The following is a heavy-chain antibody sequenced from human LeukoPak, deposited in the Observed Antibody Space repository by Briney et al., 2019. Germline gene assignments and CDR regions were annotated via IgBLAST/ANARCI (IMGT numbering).Heavy chain of an antibody. J-gene: IGHJ3*02. CDR2: IYYSGST. Sequence: NPSETLSLTCTVSGGSISSYYWSWIRQPPGKRLEWIGYIYYSGSTNYNPSLKSRVTISVDTSKNQFSLKLSSVTAADTAVYYCARVRVDFWSGYYLDDAFDIWGQGTMVTVSS. V-gene: IGHV4-59*08. CDR1: GGSISSYY. D-gene: IGHD3-3*01. CDR3: ARVRVDFWSGYYLDDAFDI.